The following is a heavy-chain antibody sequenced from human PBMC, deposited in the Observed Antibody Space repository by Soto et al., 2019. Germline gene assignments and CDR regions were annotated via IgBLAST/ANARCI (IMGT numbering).Heavy chain of an antibody. CDR2: INPSGGST. V-gene: IGHV1-46*01. Sequence: AAVKVSCKASGYTFTSYYMHWVRQAPGQGLEWMGIINPSGGSTSYAQKFQGRVTMTRDTSTSTVYMELSSLRSEDTAVYYCARGGTTTRGTTGPLYYYYGMDVWGQGTPVTVSS. D-gene: IGHD1-1*01. CDR1: GYTFTSYY. J-gene: IGHJ6*02. CDR3: ARGGTTTRGTTGPLYYYYGMDV.